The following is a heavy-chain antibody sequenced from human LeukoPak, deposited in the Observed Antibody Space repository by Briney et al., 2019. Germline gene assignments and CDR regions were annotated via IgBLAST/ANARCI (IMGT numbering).Heavy chain of an antibody. V-gene: IGHV1-2*02. J-gene: IGHJ4*02. CDR3: ARVKRMSVTYDY. Sequence: ASVKVSCKASGYTFTGYYMHWVRQAPGQGLEWMGWINPNSGGTNYAQKFQGRVTMTRDTSISTAYMELSRLRSDDPAVYYCARVKRMSVTYDYWGQGTLVTVSS. CDR2: INPNSGGT. CDR1: GYTFTGYY. D-gene: IGHD4-11*01.